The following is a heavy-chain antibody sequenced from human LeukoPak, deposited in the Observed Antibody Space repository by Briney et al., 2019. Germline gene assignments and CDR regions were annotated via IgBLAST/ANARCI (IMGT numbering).Heavy chain of an antibody. V-gene: IGHV1-2*02. CDR3: ARDKDAYLDY. CDR1: GYSFIDYY. J-gene: IGHJ4*02. Sequence: ASVKVSCKASGYSFIDYYVHWVRQAPGQGLEWMGWINPKSGGTNYAQRFQGRVTMTSDTSINTAYMEVSGLRSDDTAVFYCARDKDAYLDYWGQGSLVIVSS. CDR2: INPKSGGT.